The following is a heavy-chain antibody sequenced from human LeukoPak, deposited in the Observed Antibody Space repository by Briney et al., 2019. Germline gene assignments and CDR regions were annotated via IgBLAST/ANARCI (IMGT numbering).Heavy chain of an antibody. CDR3: ARHRPGGAGDY. CDR1: GYSFTSYW. D-gene: IGHD6-6*01. V-gene: IGHV5-10-1*01. J-gene: IGHJ4*02. CDR2: IDPSDSYT. Sequence: GESLKISCQGSGYSFTSYWINWVRQMPGKGLEWMGRIDPSDSYTNHSPSFQGHVTISADKSLSTTYLQWSSLKASDTAMYYCARHRPGGAGDYWGQGTLVTVSS.